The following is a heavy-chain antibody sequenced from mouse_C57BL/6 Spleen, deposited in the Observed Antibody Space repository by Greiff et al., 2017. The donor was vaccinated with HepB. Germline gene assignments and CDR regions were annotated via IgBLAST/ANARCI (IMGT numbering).Heavy chain of an antibody. J-gene: IGHJ3*01. CDR1: GFTFSSYA. CDR2: ISDGGSYT. CDR3: ARDYDYDGAY. Sequence: EVKVVESGGGLVKPGGSLKLSCAASGFTFSSYAMSWVRQTPEKRLEWVATISDGGSYTYYPDNVKGRFTISRDNAKNNLYLQMSHLKSEDTAMYYCARDYDYDGAYWGQGTLVTVSA. V-gene: IGHV5-4*01. D-gene: IGHD2-4*01.